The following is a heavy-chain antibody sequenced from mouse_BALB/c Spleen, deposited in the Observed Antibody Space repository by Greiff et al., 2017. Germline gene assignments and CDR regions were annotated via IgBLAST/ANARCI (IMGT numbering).Heavy chain of an antibody. Sequence: EVQGVESGGGLVQPGGSLKLSCAASGFTFSSYGMSWVRQTPDKRLELVATINSNGGSTYYPDSVKGRFTISRDNAKNTLYLQLSSLKSEDTAMYYCARDYGNYFDYWGQGTTRTVSS. CDR2: INSNGGST. D-gene: IGHD2-1*01. V-gene: IGHV5-6-3*01. CDR3: ARDYGNYFDY. CDR1: GFTFSSYG. J-gene: IGHJ2*01.